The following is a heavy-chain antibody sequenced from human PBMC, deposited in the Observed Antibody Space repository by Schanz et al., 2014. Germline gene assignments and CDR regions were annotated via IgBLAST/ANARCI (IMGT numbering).Heavy chain of an antibody. CDR2: INAANGNT. CDR3: ARGGGTEDVFDI. D-gene: IGHD1-1*01. CDR1: GYSFISHA. J-gene: IGHJ3*02. Sequence: QVQLVQSGAEAKKPGASVKVSCKASGYSFISHAIHWVRQAPGQRLEWMGWINAANGNTRYSQKFQGRVTITKETSASAANMELSSLRADDTAVYYCARGGGTEDVFDIWGQGTILTVSS. V-gene: IGHV1-3*01.